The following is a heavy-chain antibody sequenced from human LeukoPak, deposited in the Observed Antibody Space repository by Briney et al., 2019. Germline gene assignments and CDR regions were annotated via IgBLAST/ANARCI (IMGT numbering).Heavy chain of an antibody. CDR3: ARLGPYYGLKN. D-gene: IGHD3-10*01. J-gene: IGHJ4*02. V-gene: IGHV3-53*01. CDR1: GFTVGSNY. Sequence: GGSLRLSCAASGFTVGSNYMSWVRQAPGKGLEWVSVIYSGGSTYYADSVKGRFTISRDNSKNTLYLQMNSLRAEDTAVYYCARLGPYYGLKNWGQGTLVTVSS. CDR2: IYSGGST.